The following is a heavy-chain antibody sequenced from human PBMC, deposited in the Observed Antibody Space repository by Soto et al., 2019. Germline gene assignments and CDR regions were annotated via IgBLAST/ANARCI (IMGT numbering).Heavy chain of an antibody. V-gene: IGHV4-4*02. D-gene: IGHD3-10*01. CDR3: ARGGLPESWFDP. Sequence: SSETLSLTCAVSSDSINRNYWWSWVRQSPGKGLEWIGEIYRSGSTNYNLSLKSRVTISIDNSKNQFSLKLSSVTAADTAVYYCARGGLPESWFDPWGQGALVTVSS. CDR2: IYRSGST. CDR1: SDSINRNYW. J-gene: IGHJ5*02.